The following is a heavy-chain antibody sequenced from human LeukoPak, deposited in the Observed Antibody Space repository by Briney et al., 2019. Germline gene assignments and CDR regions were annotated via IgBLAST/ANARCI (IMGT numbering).Heavy chain of an antibody. CDR3: ARGDYYDSSGADNWFDP. CDR1: EFTLTSYG. Sequence: GRSLRLSCAASEFTLTSYGMHWVRQAPGKGLEWVAVIWYDGSNKYYADSVKGRFTISRDNSKNTLYLQMNSLRAEDTAVYYCARGDYYDSSGADNWFDPWGQGTLVTVSS. J-gene: IGHJ5*02. V-gene: IGHV3-33*01. CDR2: IWYDGSNK. D-gene: IGHD3-22*01.